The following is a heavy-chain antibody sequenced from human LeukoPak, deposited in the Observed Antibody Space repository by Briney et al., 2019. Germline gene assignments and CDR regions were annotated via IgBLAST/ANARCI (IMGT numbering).Heavy chain of an antibody. V-gene: IGHV4-39*01. CDR1: GGSIISSSYY. CDR3: ARHPFVDFWSGYYNYYFDY. CDR2: IYDSGST. Sequence: SETLSLTFTVSGGSIISSSYYWGWVRQPPGKGRELIGCIYDSGSTYYNPSLNSRVTISVDTSNNQFSLKLISVTAADTAVYYCARHPFVDFWSGYYNYYFDYWGQGTLVTVSS. J-gene: IGHJ4*02. D-gene: IGHD3-3*01.